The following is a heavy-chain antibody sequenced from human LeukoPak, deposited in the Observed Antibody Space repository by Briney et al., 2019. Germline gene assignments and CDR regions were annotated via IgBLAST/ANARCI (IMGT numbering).Heavy chain of an antibody. V-gene: IGHV3-23*01. CDR3: AKAHEGEVHDAFDV. D-gene: IGHD3-10*01. Sequence: GGSLRLSCAASGFTFSSYAMSWVRQAPGKGLEWVSAISGSGGSTYYADSVKGRFTISRDNSKNTLYLQMNRLKVDDTAVYYCAKAHEGEVHDAFDVWGQGTVVTVSS. CDR2: ISGSGGST. J-gene: IGHJ3*01. CDR1: GFTFSSYA.